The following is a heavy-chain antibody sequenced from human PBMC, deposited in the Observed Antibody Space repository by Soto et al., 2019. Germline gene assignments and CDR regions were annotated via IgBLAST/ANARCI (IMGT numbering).Heavy chain of an antibody. V-gene: IGHV3-23*01. D-gene: IGHD3-10*02. CDR2: ISGSGGST. J-gene: IGHJ6*02. CDR3: AKMLRRGYYNYGMDV. Sequence: XVSIRLSCAASGFPFSSYAMSWVRQAPGKGLEWVSAISGSGGSTYYAASVKGRFTITRDNCKNKLYLQMNSLRAEDTAVYYFAKMLRRGYYNYGMDVWGQRTTVTV. CDR1: GFPFSSYA.